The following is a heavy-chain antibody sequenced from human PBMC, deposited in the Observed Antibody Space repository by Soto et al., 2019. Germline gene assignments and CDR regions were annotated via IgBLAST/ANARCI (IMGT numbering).Heavy chain of an antibody. Sequence: GGSLRLSCAASGFTFSSYGMHWVRQAPGKGLEWVAVISYDGSNKYYADSVKGRFTISRDNSKNTLYLQMNSLRAEDTAVYYCAKVVDSILMTHYYYNWMVVWGQAITVTVSS. CDR3: AKVVDSILMTHYYYNWMVV. D-gene: IGHD5-12*01. J-gene: IGHJ6*01. V-gene: IGHV3-30*18. CDR2: ISYDGSNK. CDR1: GFTFSSYG.